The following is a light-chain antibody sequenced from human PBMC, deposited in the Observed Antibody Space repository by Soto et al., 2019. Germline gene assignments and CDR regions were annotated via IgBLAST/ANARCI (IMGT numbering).Light chain of an antibody. CDR3: CSYTTISTYV. V-gene: IGLV2-14*01. Sequence: QSALTQPASVSGSPGQSITISCTGTTSDIGSYNRVSWYQQEPGKAPKVVIYNVSNRPSGISNRFSGSKSGNTASLTISGLQAEDEADYYCCSYTTISTYVFGTGTKLTVL. CDR2: NVS. CDR1: TSDIGSYNR. J-gene: IGLJ1*01.